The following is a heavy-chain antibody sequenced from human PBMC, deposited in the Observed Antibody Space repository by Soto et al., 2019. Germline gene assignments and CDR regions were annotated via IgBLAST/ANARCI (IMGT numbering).Heavy chain of an antibody. J-gene: IGHJ4*02. V-gene: IGHV3-23*01. Sequence: VQLLESGGGLVQAGGSLRLSCAASGFTFSRDGMSWVRQAPGKGLEWVSLITDNGRNTYYADSVKGRFTISRDNTKNTLFLQMNSLRAEDTAVYYCAKERPTTTAFDYWGQGALVTVSS. CDR3: AKERPTTTAFDY. CDR1: GFTFSRDG. CDR2: ITDNGRNT. D-gene: IGHD4-17*01.